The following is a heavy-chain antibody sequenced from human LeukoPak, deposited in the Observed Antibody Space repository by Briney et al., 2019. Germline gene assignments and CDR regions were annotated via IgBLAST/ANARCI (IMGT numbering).Heavy chain of an antibody. V-gene: IGHV1-24*01. Sequence: ASVKVSCKVSGYTLTELSMHWVRQAPGKGLEWMGGFDPEDGETIYVQKFQGRVTMTEDTSTDTAYMELSSLRSEDTAVYYCATMLRFLEWLYNFQHWGQGTLVTVSS. D-gene: IGHD3-3*01. CDR1: GYTLTELS. CDR2: FDPEDGET. CDR3: ATMLRFLEWLYNFQH. J-gene: IGHJ1*01.